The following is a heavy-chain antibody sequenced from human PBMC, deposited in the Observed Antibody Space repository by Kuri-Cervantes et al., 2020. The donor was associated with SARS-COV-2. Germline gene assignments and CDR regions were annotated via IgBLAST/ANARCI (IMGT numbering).Heavy chain of an antibody. J-gene: IGHJ4*02. CDR2: IYYSGST. CDR3: VRVDCSAGTCYRRSFDY. D-gene: IGHD2-15*01. Sequence: SETLSLTCTVSGGSISSSSYYWGWVRQPPGQGLEWIGSIYYSGSTYYNPSLNSRVTISVDTSKNQFSLKLTSVTAADTAVYYCVRVDCSAGTCYRRSFDYWGRGTLVTVSS. CDR1: GGSISSSSYY. V-gene: IGHV4-39*01.